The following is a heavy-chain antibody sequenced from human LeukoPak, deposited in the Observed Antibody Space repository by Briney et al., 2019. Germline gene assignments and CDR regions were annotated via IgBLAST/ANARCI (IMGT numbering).Heavy chain of an antibody. CDR2: IYYSGST. CDR3: ARSSGSYYFWFDP. CDR1: GFTFDDYA. V-gene: IGHV4-59*01. D-gene: IGHD1-26*01. J-gene: IGHJ5*02. Sequence: TGGSLRLSCAASGFTFDDYAMHWVRQPPGKGLEWIGYIYYSGSTNYNPSLKSRVTISVDTSKNQFSLKLSSVTAADTAVYYCARSSGSYYFWFDPWGQGTLVTVSS.